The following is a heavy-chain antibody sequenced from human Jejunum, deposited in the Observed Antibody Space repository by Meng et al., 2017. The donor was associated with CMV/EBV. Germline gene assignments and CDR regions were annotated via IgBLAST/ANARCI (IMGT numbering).Heavy chain of an antibody. CDR1: GYLCIGDL. CDR3: AKDGGSYRDYYFDY. CDR2: THPNSCGT. J-gene: IGHJ4*02. Sequence: GYLCIGDLLCGVRRAPGKGLELMDWTHPNSCGTNYAEKCQGRVTMTRDMSINTVYMELTRLRSDDTAVYYCAKDGGSYRDYYFDYWGQGTLVTVSS. V-gene: IGHV1-2*02. D-gene: IGHD1-26*01.